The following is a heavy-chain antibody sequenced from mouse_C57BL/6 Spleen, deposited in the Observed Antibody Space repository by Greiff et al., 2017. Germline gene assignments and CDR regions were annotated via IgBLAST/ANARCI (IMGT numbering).Heavy chain of an antibody. V-gene: IGHV5-17*01. Sequence: EVQGVESGGGLVKPGGSLKLSCAASGFTFSDYGMHWVRQAPEKGLEWVAYISSGSSTIYYADTVKGRFTISRDNAKNTLFLQMTSLRSEDTAMYYCARTGIYYDYEGFAYWGQGTLVTVSA. J-gene: IGHJ3*01. D-gene: IGHD2-4*01. CDR3: ARTGIYYDYEGFAY. CDR1: GFTFSDYG. CDR2: ISSGSSTI.